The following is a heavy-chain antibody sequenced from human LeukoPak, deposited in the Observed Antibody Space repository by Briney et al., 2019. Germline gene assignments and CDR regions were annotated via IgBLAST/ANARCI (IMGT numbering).Heavy chain of an antibody. D-gene: IGHD3-22*01. CDR1: GYTFTGYY. Sequence: ASVKVSCKASGYTFTGYYMHWVRQAPGQGLEWVGWINPNSGGTNYAQKFQGRVTMTRDTSISTAYMELSRLRSDDTAVYYCARDGDSSGYYYGYYYYYYMDVWGKGTTVTVSS. J-gene: IGHJ6*03. CDR3: ARDGDSSGYYYGYYYYYYMDV. CDR2: INPNSGGT. V-gene: IGHV1-2*02.